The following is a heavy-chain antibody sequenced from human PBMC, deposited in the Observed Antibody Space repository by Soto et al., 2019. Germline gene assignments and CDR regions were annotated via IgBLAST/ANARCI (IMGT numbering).Heavy chain of an antibody. V-gene: IGHV1-18*01. CDR3: ARDIAVAVDYYYYGMDV. J-gene: IGHJ6*02. CDR2: VSAYNGNT. CDR1: GYIFSSYG. D-gene: IGHD6-19*01. Sequence: GASVKVSCKASGYIFSSYGISWVRQAPGQGLEWMGWVSAYNGNTNYPQKLQGRVTMTTDTSTSTAYMELRSLRSDDTAMYYCARDIAVAVDYYYYGMDVWGQGTTVTVSS.